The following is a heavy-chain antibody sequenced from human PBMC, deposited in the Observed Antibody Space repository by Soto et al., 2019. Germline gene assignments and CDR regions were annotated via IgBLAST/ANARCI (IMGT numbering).Heavy chain of an antibody. V-gene: IGHV4-34*01. Sequence: SETLSLTCAISGGSSSSHSKSWVRQPPGKGLEWIGEIHHDGSTNYNPSLKSRVTISENTSKNHFSLELSSVTAADTAVYYCATYDVGTIIQDYWGQGTLVTVSS. J-gene: IGHJ4*02. D-gene: IGHD2-21*02. CDR3: ATYDVGTIIQDY. CDR2: IHHDGST. CDR1: GGSSSSHS.